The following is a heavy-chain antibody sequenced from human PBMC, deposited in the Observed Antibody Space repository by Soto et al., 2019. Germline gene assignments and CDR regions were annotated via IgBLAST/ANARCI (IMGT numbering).Heavy chain of an antibody. CDR1: GYSFIGHY. V-gene: IGHV1-2*02. CDR2: INPNSGGT. D-gene: IGHD6-13*01. Sequence: ASVKVSCKASGYSFIGHYIHWVRQAPGQGLEWLGWINPNSGGTNYAQNFQGRVTMTRDASISTAYMEVTWLRSDDTAVYYCARASPPAIAAAGAFFDYWGQGTLVTVSP. J-gene: IGHJ4*02. CDR3: ARASPPAIAAAGAFFDY.